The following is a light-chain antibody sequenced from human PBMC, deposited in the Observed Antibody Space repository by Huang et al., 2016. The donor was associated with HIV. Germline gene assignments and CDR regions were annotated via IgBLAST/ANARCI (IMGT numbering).Light chain of an antibody. Sequence: DIQMTQFPTSLSASVGDRLSISCRASQTISKYLNWYQQKPGTAPTLLISAASNLQNGVPSRFSGSGSGTHFTLAISDLQPEDSATYYCQQSYSTPRTFGQGTKLEI. CDR1: QTISKY. CDR3: QQSYSTPRT. CDR2: AAS. J-gene: IGKJ2*01. V-gene: IGKV1-39*01.